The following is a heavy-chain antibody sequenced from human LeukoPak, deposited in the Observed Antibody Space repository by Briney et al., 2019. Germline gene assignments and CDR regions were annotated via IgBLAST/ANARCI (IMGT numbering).Heavy chain of an antibody. CDR3: AKTQQGPYYDILTGIFDY. V-gene: IGHV3-23*01. Sequence: GGSLRLSCAASGFTFSSYAMSWVRQAPGKGLEWVSAISGSGGSTYYADSVKARFTISRDNSKNTLYLQMNSLRAEDTAVYYCAKTQQGPYYDILTGIFDYWGQGTLVTVSS. D-gene: IGHD3-9*01. CDR1: GFTFSSYA. J-gene: IGHJ4*02. CDR2: ISGSGGST.